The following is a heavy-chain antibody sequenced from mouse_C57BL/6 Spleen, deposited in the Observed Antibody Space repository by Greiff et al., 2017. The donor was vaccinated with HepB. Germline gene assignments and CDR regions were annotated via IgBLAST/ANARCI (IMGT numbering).Heavy chain of an antibody. CDR2: IDPETGGT. CDR1: GYTFTDYE. CDR3: PLYYGSASFDY. J-gene: IGHJ2*01. V-gene: IGHV1-15*01. D-gene: IGHD1-1*01. Sequence: QVQLKQSGAELVRPGASVTLSCKASGYTFTDYEMHWVKQTPVHGLEWIGAIDPETGGTAYNQKFKGKAILTADKSSSTAYMELRSLTSEDSAVYYCPLYYGSASFDYWGQGTTLTVSS.